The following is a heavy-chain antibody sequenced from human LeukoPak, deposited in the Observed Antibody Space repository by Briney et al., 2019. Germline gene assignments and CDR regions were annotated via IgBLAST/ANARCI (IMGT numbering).Heavy chain of an antibody. CDR1: GLIVSSNC. V-gene: IGHV3-66*01. D-gene: IGHD2-2*01. CDR2: IYSGDRT. Sequence: PGGSLRLSCAASGLIVSSNCMGWVRQAPGKGLEWVSLIYSGDRTYYADSVKGRFTISRDNYKNTLYLQMNRLRAEDTAFYYCTRDSLRCSSTTCYREEYWGQGTLVTVSS. CDR3: TRDSLRCSSTTCYREEY. J-gene: IGHJ4*02.